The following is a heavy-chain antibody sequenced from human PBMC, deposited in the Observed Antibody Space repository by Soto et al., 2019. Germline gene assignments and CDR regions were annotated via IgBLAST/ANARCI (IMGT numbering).Heavy chain of an antibody. D-gene: IGHD3-10*01. V-gene: IGHV4-61*01. J-gene: IGHJ4*02. Sequence: SETLSLTCTVSGGSVSSGTYYWSWIPQPPGKGLEWIGYIYYSGSTNYNPSLKSRVTISVDTSKNQFSLRLSSVTAADTAVYYCARYGSGSYYFDYWGQGTLVTVSS. CDR3: ARYGSGSYYFDY. CDR1: GGSVSSGTYY. CDR2: IYYSGST.